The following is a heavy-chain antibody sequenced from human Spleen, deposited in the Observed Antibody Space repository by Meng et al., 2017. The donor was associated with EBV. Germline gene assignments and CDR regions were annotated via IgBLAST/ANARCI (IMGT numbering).Heavy chain of an antibody. D-gene: IGHD1-26*01. CDR1: GFSFSAYW. CDR2: ITPDGGRT. V-gene: IGHV3-74*01. Sequence: EVEVVDSWGTVFQPWGSLRLSWATSGFSFSAYWMNWVRQVPGKGLQWVSRITPDGGRTDYADSVQGRFTISRDNAAKTLYLQMKSLRPEDTAVYYCSRDLMGPDDWWGQGTLVTVSS. J-gene: IGHJ4*02. CDR3: SRDLMGPDDW.